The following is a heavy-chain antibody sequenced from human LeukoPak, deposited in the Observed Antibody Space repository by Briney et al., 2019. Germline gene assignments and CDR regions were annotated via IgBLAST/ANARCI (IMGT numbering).Heavy chain of an antibody. D-gene: IGHD3-22*01. CDR3: ARDYYETSGSFETGPFEC. Sequence: ASVKVSCKASGYTFTGYYMHWVRQAPGQGLEWMGRINPNSGGTNYAQKYQDRVTMTRDTSISKAYMALSRLTSDDTAVYYCARDYYETSGSFETGPFECWGTG. J-gene: IGHJ4*02. V-gene: IGHV1-2*06. CDR2: INPNSGGT. CDR1: GYTFTGYY.